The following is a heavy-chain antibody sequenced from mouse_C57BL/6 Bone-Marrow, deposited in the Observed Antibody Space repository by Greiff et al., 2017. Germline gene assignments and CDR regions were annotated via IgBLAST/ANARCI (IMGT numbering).Heavy chain of an antibody. Sequence: EVQLQQSGAELVRPGASVKLSCTASGFNIKDDYMHLVKQRPEQGLEWIGWIDPENGDSEYASKFQGKATITADTSSNTAYLQLSSLTSEDTAVYYCTTGDYYGSSWDYWGQGTTLTVSS. J-gene: IGHJ2*01. CDR1: GFNIKDDY. CDR2: IDPENGDS. CDR3: TTGDYYGSSWDY. V-gene: IGHV14-4*01. D-gene: IGHD1-1*01.